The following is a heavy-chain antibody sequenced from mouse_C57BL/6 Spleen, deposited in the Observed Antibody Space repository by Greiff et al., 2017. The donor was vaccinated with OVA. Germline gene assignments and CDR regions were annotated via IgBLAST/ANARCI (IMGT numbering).Heavy chain of an antibody. D-gene: IGHD2-1*01. J-gene: IGHJ4*01. CDR2: IFTGSGST. Sequence: VQLLQSGAELMKPGASVKLSCKATGYTFTGYWIEWVKQSPGHGLEWIGDIFTGSGSTYYNEKFKGRATFTGDTSYNTAYMQLRRLTTEDSAIYYCARDDNFSTDYAMCGRGQGASVT. CDR1: GYTFTGYW. V-gene: IGHV1-9*01. CDR3: ARDDNFSTDYAMCG.